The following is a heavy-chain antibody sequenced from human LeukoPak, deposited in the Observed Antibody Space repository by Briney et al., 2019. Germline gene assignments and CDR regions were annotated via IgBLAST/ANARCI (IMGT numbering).Heavy chain of an antibody. V-gene: IGHV3-30-3*01. Sequence: PGGSLRLSCAASGFTFSRYAMHWVRQAPGKGLEWVAVISYDGSNKYYADSVKGRFTISRDNSKNTLYLQMNSLRAEDTAVYYCARDDIDYGDTKEARENYYYYYGMDVWGQGTTVTVSS. D-gene: IGHD4-17*01. CDR1: GFTFSRYA. CDR2: ISYDGSNK. CDR3: ARDDIDYGDTKEARENYYYYYGMDV. J-gene: IGHJ6*02.